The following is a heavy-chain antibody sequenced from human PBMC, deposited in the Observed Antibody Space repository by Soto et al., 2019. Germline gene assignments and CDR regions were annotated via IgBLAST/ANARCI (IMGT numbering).Heavy chain of an antibody. CDR3: AITQPIYDWAGPAPTARTVPH. V-gene: IGHV3-21*01. Sequence: GGSLRLSCAASGFTFSSYSMNWVRQAPGKGLEWVSSISSSSSYIYYADSVKGRFTISRDNAKNSLYLQMNSLRAEDTAVYYCAITQPIYDWAGPAPTARTVPHWGQGTLVTVSS. D-gene: IGHD3-16*01. CDR2: ISSSSSYI. J-gene: IGHJ4*02. CDR1: GFTFSSYS.